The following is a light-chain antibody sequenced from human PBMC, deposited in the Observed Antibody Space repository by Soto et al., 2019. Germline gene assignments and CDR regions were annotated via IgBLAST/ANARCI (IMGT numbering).Light chain of an antibody. Sequence: EIVMTQSPATLSVSPGERATLSCRASQSVSSNLAWYQQKPGQAPRLLIYLASSRATGIPARFSGSGSGTEFTLTISSLQSEDFAVYYCQHYNNWPRTFGQGTKVEIK. CDR2: LAS. CDR3: QHYNNWPRT. J-gene: IGKJ1*01. CDR1: QSVSSN. V-gene: IGKV3-15*01.